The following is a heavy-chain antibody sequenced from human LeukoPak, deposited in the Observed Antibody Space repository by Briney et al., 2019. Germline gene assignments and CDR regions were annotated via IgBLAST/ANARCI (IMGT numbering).Heavy chain of an antibody. J-gene: IGHJ6*03. Sequence: PGGSLRLSCAASGFTFSSYWMSWVRQAPGKGLEWVANIKQDGSEKYYVDSVKGRFTISRDNAKNSLYLQMNSLRAEDTAVYYCARLKEYYDFWSGDRGYYYYYMDVWGKGTTVTVFS. CDR1: GFTFSSYW. D-gene: IGHD3-3*01. CDR2: IKQDGSEK. V-gene: IGHV3-7*01. CDR3: ARLKEYYDFWSGDRGYYYYYMDV.